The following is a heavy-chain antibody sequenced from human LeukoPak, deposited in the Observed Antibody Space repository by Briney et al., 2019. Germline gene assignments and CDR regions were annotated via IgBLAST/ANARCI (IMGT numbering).Heavy chain of an antibody. CDR3: ARDKRFLHWYFDL. Sequence: PGGSLRLSCAASGFTFSDYYMSWVRQAPGKGLEWVSVIHSDGKTYYADSVKGRFTISRANSKNSLDLQMNSPRAEDTAVYYCARDKRFLHWYFDLWGRGTLVTVSS. CDR1: GFTFSDYY. V-gene: IGHV3-66*01. CDR2: IHSDGKT. D-gene: IGHD3-3*01. J-gene: IGHJ2*01.